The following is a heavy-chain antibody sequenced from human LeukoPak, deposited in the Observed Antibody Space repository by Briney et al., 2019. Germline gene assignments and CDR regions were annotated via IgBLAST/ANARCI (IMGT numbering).Heavy chain of an antibody. CDR3: ARGSDSQYYYYYMDV. J-gene: IGHJ6*03. CDR1: GGSISSHY. Sequence: SETLSLTCTVSGGSISSHYWSWIRQPPGKGLEWIGYIYYSGSTNYNPSLKCRVTISVDTSKNQFSLKLSSVTAADTAVYYCARGSDSQYYYYYMDVWGKGTTVTVSS. V-gene: IGHV4-59*11. CDR2: IYYSGST. D-gene: IGHD3-22*01.